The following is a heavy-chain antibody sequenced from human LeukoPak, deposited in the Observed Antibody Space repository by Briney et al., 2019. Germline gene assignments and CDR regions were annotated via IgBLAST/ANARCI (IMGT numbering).Heavy chain of an antibody. CDR3: ARCGWYSIDY. CDR2: IYNSRST. D-gene: IGHD6-19*01. CDR1: GGSISRGGYY. V-gene: IGHV4-31*03. J-gene: IGHJ4*02. Sequence: PSQTLSLTCTVSGGSISRGGYYWSWIRQHPGKGLKWIGYIYNSRSTNFNPSLKSRVTISVDTSRNQFSLKLSSVTAADTAVYYCARCGWYSIDYWGQGTLVTVSS.